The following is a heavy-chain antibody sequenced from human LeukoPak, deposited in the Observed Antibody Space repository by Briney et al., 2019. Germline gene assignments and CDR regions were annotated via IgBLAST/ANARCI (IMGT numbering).Heavy chain of an antibody. V-gene: IGHV2-5*01. Sequence: SGPTLVKPTQTLTLTCTLSGLSLSTSGVGVDWIRQPPGKALEWLALIYWNDEKRYSPSLKSRLTITKDTSKIQVVLAMTNVDPVDTATYYCAHTQYYYDSGGVDDGFDIWGQGTMVTVSS. J-gene: IGHJ3*02. CDR3: AHTQYYYDSGGVDDGFDI. D-gene: IGHD3-22*01. CDR1: GLSLSTSGVG. CDR2: IYWNDEK.